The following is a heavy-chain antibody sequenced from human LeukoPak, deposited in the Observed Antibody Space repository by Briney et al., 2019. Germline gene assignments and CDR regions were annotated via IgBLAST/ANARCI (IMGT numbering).Heavy chain of an antibody. J-gene: IGHJ4*02. V-gene: IGHV3-74*01. Sequence: GGSLRLSCAASGFXFSSYWMQWVRQAPGKGLVWVSRINTDGSSTTYADSVKGRFTISRDNAKNTLYLQMNSLRAEDTAVYYCATQASVGYWGQGTLVTVSS. CDR2: INTDGSST. D-gene: IGHD1-26*01. CDR3: ATQASVGY. CDR1: GFXFSSYW.